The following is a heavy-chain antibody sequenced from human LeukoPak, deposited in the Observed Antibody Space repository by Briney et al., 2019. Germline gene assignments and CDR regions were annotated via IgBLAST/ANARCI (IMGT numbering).Heavy chain of an antibody. V-gene: IGHV3-48*04. Sequence: GGSLRLSCAASGFPFSSYSMNWVRQAPGKGLEWISYISSHSSTIYYADSVQGRFTISGDNARNSLFLQMNSLRADDTAIYYCARAGVMRYMDAWGKGTAVTVSS. D-gene: IGHD2-21*01. CDR2: ISSHSSTI. J-gene: IGHJ6*03. CDR1: GFPFSSYS. CDR3: ARAGVMRYMDA.